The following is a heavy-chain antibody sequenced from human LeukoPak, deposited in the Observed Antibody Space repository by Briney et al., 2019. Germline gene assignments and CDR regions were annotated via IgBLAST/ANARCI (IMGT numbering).Heavy chain of an antibody. J-gene: IGHJ3*02. CDR1: GFTFSSYS. Sequence: GGSLRLSCAASGFTFSSYSMNWVRQAPGKGLEWVSSISSSSSCIYYADSVKGRFTISRDNAKNSLYLQMSSLRAEDTAVYYCARVGLYSSGWYGAFDIWGQGTMVTVSS. D-gene: IGHD6-19*01. V-gene: IGHV3-21*01. CDR3: ARVGLYSSGWYGAFDI. CDR2: ISSSSSCI.